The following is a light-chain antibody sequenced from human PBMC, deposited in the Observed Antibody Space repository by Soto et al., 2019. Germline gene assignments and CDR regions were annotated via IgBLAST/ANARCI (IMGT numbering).Light chain of an antibody. CDR2: DDN. Sequence: QAVVTQPPSVSGAPGQRVTISCTGSSSNIGAGYDLHWYQQLPGTAPKLLIYDDNNRPSGVPDRFSGSRSGTSASLAITGLQAEDEADYYCQSYDNSLSGYVFGTGTKVTVL. CDR3: QSYDNSLSGYV. V-gene: IGLV1-40*01. CDR1: SSNIGAGYD. J-gene: IGLJ1*01.